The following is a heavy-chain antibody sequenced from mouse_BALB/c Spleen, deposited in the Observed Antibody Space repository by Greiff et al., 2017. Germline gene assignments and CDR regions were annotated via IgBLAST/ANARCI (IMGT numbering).Heavy chain of an antibody. CDR2: INPSNGGT. Sequence: QVQLQQPGAELVKPGASVKLSCKASGYTFTGYYMYWVKQRPGQGLEWIGGINPSNGGTNFNEKFKSKATLTVDKSSSTAYMQLSSLTSEDSAVFCWTRDRYFCDYWGQGTTLTVSS. CDR1: GYTFTGYY. V-gene: IGHV1S81*02. D-gene: IGHD2-14*01. CDR3: TRDRYFCDY. J-gene: IGHJ2*01.